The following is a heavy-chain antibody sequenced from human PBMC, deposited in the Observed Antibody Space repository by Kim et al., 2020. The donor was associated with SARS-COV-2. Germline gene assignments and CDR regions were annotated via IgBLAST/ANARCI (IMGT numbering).Heavy chain of an antibody. D-gene: IGHD6-13*01. V-gene: IGHV1-2*02. CDR2: INPNSGGT. Sequence: ASVKVSCKASGYTFTGYYMHWVRQAPGQGLEWMGWINPNSGGTNYAQKFQGRVTMTRDTSISTAYMEQNRLRSDDTAAYYCARSLPGIAAAGNDYWGQGTLVTVSS. CDR3: ARSLPGIAAAGNDY. J-gene: IGHJ4*02. CDR1: GYTFTGYY.